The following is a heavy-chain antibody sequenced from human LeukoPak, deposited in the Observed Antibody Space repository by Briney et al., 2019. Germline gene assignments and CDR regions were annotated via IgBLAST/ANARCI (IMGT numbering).Heavy chain of an antibody. Sequence: PPETLSLTCIVSGDSISTDHWSWIRQSPGKGLEWIGYINYSGNSEYNPSLKSRVTISVDRSKNQVSLKMRSVTAADTAVYYCARLDCISDTCYNYWALGALVTVSS. D-gene: IGHD2-21*01. CDR3: ARLDCISDTCYNY. CDR2: INYSGNS. V-gene: IGHV4-59*08. CDR1: GDSISTDH. J-gene: IGHJ4*02.